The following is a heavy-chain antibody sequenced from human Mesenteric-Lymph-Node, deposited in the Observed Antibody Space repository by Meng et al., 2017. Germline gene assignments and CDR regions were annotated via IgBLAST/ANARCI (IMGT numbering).Heavy chain of an antibody. CDR2: IYYSGST. Sequence: QVPLPGAGPGLVRPSTTLSLPCTVSGGSVSSGGYYWTWIRQHPGKGLEWFGHIYYSGSTFYNPSLKRRVIISIDTSKNQFSLNLRSVTAADTAVYYCARVSSGWDYFDYWGQGTLVTVSS. CDR1: GGSVSSGGYY. CDR3: ARVSSGWDYFDY. V-gene: IGHV4-31*03. J-gene: IGHJ4*02. D-gene: IGHD6-19*01.